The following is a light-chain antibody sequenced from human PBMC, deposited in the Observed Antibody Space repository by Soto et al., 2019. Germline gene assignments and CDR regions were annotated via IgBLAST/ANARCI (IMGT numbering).Light chain of an antibody. CDR2: KAS. Sequence: DIQMTPSPSTLSGSVGDRVTITYRASQTISSWLAWYQQKPGKAPKLLIYKASTLKSGVPSRFSGSGSGTEFTLTISSLQPDDFATYYCQHYNSYSEAFGQGTKVDIK. J-gene: IGKJ1*01. V-gene: IGKV1-5*03. CDR1: QTISSW. CDR3: QHYNSYSEA.